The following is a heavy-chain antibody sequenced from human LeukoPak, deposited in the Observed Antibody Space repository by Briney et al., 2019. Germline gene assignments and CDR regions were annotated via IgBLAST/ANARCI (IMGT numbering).Heavy chain of an antibody. V-gene: IGHV4-4*07. J-gene: IGHJ5*02. CDR3: ASLSPVLYDFWTRVT. Sequence: PSETLSLTCTVSGGSISSYYWSWIRQPAGKGLEWIGRIYTSGSTNYNPSLKSRVTMSVDTSKNQFSLKLSSVTAADTAVYYCASLSPVLYDFWTRVTWGQGTLVTVSS. CDR1: GGSISSYY. CDR2: IYTSGST. D-gene: IGHD3-3*01.